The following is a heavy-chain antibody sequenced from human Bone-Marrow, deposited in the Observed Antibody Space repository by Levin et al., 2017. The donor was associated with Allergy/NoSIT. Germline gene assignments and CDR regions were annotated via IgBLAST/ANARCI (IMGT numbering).Heavy chain of an antibody. CDR3: AKNMGLGNDYMDV. J-gene: IGHJ6*03. CDR2: ISYDGSNK. Sequence: GGSLRLSCAASGFTFSSYGMHWVRQAPGKGLEWVAVISYDGSNKYYADSVKGRFTISRDNSKNTLYLQMNSLRAEDTAVYYCAKNMGLGNDYMDVWGKGTTVTVSS. CDR1: GFTFSSYG. D-gene: IGHD3-16*01. V-gene: IGHV3-30*18.